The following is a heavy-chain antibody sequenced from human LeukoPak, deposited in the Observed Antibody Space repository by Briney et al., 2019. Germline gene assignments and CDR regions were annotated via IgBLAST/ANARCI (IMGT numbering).Heavy chain of an antibody. D-gene: IGHD5-12*01. J-gene: IGHJ4*02. Sequence: KPSETLSLTCAVYGGSFSGYYWSWIRQPPGKGLEWIAYIYETGHTGYNPSLKTRVTISLDTSRNQFSLKLNSVTAADTAVYYCARHFLRGGFDSWGQGTLVAVSS. CDR3: ARHFLRGGFDS. CDR2: IYETGHT. V-gene: IGHV4-59*08. CDR1: GGSFSGYY.